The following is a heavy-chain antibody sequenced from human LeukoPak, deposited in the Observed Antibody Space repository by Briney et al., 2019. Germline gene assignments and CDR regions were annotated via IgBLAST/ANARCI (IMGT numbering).Heavy chain of an antibody. V-gene: IGHV1-18*04. CDR2: ISAYNGNT. J-gene: IGHJ5*02. CDR1: GYTFTGYY. CDR3: ARVLGGDIGSSRWWFDP. Sequence: ASVKVSCKASGYTFTGYYILWVRQAPGQGLEWMGWISAYNGNTNYAQKLQGRVTMTTDTSTSTAYMELRSLRSDDTAVYYCARVLGGDIGSSRWWFDPWGQGTLVTVSS. D-gene: IGHD3-16*02.